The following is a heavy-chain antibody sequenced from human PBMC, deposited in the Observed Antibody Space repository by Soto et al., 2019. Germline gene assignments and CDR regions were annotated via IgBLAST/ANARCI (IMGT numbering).Heavy chain of an antibody. J-gene: IGHJ6*02. CDR2: IRSKANSYAT. Sequence: PGGSLRLSCAASGFTFSGSAMHWVRQASGKGLEWVCRIRSKANSYATAYAASVKGRFTISRDDSKNTAYLQMNSLKTEDTAVYYCTRLVQPYYYGMDVWGQGTTVTVSS. CDR3: TRLVQPYYYGMDV. V-gene: IGHV3-73*01. D-gene: IGHD3-16*02. CDR1: GFTFSGSA.